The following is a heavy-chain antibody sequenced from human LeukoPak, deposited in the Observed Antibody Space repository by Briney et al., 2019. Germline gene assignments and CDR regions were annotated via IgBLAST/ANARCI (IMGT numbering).Heavy chain of an antibody. CDR2: IYHSGST. D-gene: IGHD4-17*01. J-gene: IGHJ4*02. V-gene: IGHV4-38-2*01. CDR3: ATPTSTGGLC. Sequence: ASETLSLTCAVSGYSISSGYYWGWIRQPPGKGLEWIGSIYHSGSTYYNPSLKSRVTVSVDTSKNQFSLKLSSVTAADTAVYYCATPTSTGGLCWGQGTLVTVSS. CDR1: GYSISSGYY.